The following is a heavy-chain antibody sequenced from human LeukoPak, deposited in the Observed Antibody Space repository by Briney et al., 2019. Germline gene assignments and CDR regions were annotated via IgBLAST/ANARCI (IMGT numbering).Heavy chain of an antibody. CDR1: GFTFSNAW. CDR2: IKSKTDGGTT. Sequence: GGSLRLSCAASGFTFSNAWMSWVRQAPGKGLEWVGRIKSKTDGGTTDYAAPVKGRFTISRDDSKNTLYLQMNSLKTEDTAVYYCTTEGDYVWGSYPPGYWGQGTLVTVSS. V-gene: IGHV3-15*01. CDR3: TTEGDYVWGSYPPGY. J-gene: IGHJ4*02. D-gene: IGHD3-16*02.